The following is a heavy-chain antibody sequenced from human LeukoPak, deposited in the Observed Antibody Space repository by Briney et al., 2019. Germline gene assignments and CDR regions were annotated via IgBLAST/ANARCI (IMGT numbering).Heavy chain of an antibody. V-gene: IGHV4-59*12. D-gene: IGHD3-10*01. J-gene: IGHJ5*02. CDR3: ATRSHYYGSGSYYNVMWFDP. Sequence: SETLSLTCTVSGGSISSYYWSWIRQPPGKGLEWIGYIYYSGSTKYNPSLKSRVTISEDTSKNQFSLKLSSVTAADTAVYYCATRSHYYGSGSYYNVMWFDPWGQGTLVTVSS. CDR1: GGSISSYY. CDR2: IYYSGST.